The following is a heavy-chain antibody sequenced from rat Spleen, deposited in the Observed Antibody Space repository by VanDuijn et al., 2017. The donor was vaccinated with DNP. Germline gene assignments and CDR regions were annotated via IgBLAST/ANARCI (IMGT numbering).Heavy chain of an antibody. CDR1: GFPFSDYY. Sequence: EVQLVESGGGLVQPGRSLRLSCAASGFPFSDYYMAWVRQAPKKGLEWVAAISPSGSRPYSPDSVKGRFTISRDTAKSSLYLQMNSLKSEDTATYYCTRGVYYGSSWAFDYWGHGVMVTVSS. CDR3: TRGVYYGSSWAFDY. CDR2: ISPSGSRP. J-gene: IGHJ2*01. D-gene: IGHD1-6*01. V-gene: IGHV5-20*01.